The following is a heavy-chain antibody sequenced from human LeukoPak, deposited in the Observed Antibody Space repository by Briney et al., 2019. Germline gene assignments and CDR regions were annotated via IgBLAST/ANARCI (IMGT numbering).Heavy chain of an antibody. D-gene: IGHD4-17*01. CDR1: GFTFSSYA. Sequence: PGRSLRLSCAASGFTFSSYAMHWVRQAPGKGLEWVAVISYDGSNKYYADSVKGRFTISRDNSKNTLYLQMNSLRAEDTAVYYCAKAIPYGDYVDNSGYWGQGTLVTVSS. V-gene: IGHV3-30*04. J-gene: IGHJ4*02. CDR3: AKAIPYGDYVDNSGY. CDR2: ISYDGSNK.